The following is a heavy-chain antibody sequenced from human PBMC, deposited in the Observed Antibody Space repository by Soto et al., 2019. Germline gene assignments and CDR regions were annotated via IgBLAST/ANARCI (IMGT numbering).Heavy chain of an antibody. D-gene: IGHD7-27*01. J-gene: IGHJ4*02. V-gene: IGHV3-23*01. CDR3: AKEVSLGSTVDLGY. CDR2: ISGSGGST. Sequence: GGSLRLSCAASGFTFTIFAMSWGRQSPGKGLEWVSTISGSGGSTYYADAVKGRFTISRDNSMGTLYLQMKSLRVEDTAIYYCAKEVSLGSTVDLGYWGQGTLVTVSS. CDR1: GFTFTIFA.